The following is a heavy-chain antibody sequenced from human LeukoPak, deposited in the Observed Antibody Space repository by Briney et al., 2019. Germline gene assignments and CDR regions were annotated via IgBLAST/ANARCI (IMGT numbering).Heavy chain of an antibody. J-gene: IGHJ6*03. V-gene: IGHV3-21*01. CDR1: GFTFSSYS. D-gene: IGHD2-8*01. CDR3: ARVRLMVYAKGYYYYMDV. CDR2: ISSSSSYI. Sequence: PGGSLRLSCAASGFTFSSYSMSWVRQAPGKGLEWVSSISSSSSYIYYADSVKGRFTISRDNAKNSLYLQMNSLRAEDTAVYYCARVRLMVYAKGYYYYMDVWGKGTTVTVSS.